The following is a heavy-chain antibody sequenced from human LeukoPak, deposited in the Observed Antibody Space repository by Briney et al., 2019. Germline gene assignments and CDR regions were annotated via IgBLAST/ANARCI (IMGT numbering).Heavy chain of an antibody. J-gene: IGHJ4*02. D-gene: IGHD3-22*01. CDR2: ISGSGGST. V-gene: IGHV3-23*01. Sequence: PGGSLRLSCAASGFTFSSYAMSWVRQAPGKGREWGSAISGSGGSTYYADSVKGRFTISRDNSKNTLYLQMNSLIAEDTAVYYCAKGAYYDSSGYIFDYWGQGTLVTVSS. CDR3: AKGAYYDSSGYIFDY. CDR1: GFTFSSYA.